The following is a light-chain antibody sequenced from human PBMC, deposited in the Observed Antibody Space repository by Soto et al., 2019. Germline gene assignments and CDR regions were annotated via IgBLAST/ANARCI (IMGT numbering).Light chain of an antibody. CDR2: KAS. CDR1: QSISSW. Sequence: TQSPGTLSASVGDRVTINCRASQSISSWLAWYQQKPGKAPKLLIYKASSLESGVPSRFSGSGSGTEFTLTISSLQPDDFATYYCQQYNSYPYTFGQGTKVDIK. J-gene: IGKJ2*01. CDR3: QQYNSYPYT. V-gene: IGKV1-5*03.